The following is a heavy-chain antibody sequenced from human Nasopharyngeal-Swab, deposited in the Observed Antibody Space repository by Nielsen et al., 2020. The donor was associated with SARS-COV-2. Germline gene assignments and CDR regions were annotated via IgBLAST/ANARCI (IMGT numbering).Heavy chain of an antibody. CDR2: MWYAGSSE. V-gene: IGHV3-33*08. CDR1: GFTFTGYS. J-gene: IGHJ4*02. CDR3: ARESGVSSTSPFDC. D-gene: IGHD2-2*01. Sequence: GGSLRLSCAASGFTFTGYSMSWVRHTPGKGLEWVAVMWYAGSSERYADSVKGRFTISRDISKNTLYLQMNSLRAEDTAVYYCARESGVSSTSPFDCWGRGTLVTVSS.